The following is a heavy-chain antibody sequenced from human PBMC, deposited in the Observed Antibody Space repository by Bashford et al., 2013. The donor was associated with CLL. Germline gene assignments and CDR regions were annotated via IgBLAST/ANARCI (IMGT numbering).Heavy chain of an antibody. V-gene: IGHV1-69*02. CDR1: GGTFSSYT. CDR2: IIPILGIA. D-gene: IGHD1-1*01. Sequence: SVKVSCKASGGTFSSYTISWVRQAPGQGLEWMGRIIPILGIANYAQKFQGRVTITADKSTSTAYMELSSLRSEDTAVYYCAISELERRWFDPGAREPWSPSPQ. J-gene: IGHJ5*02. CDR3: AISELERRWFDP.